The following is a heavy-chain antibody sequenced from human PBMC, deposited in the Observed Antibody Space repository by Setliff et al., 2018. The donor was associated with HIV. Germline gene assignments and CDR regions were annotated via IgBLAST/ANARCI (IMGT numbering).Heavy chain of an antibody. D-gene: IGHD3-3*01. J-gene: IGHJ4*02. Sequence: TGGSLRLSCAASGFTVSSNYMSWVRQAPEKGLEWVSLIYSEGSTYYADSVKGRFTISRDVSKNTLFLQMNNLGTEDTAVYYCARGRPTIFGVHNRPLDHWGQGTLVTVSS. CDR3: ARGRPTIFGVHNRPLDH. CDR1: GFTVSSNY. CDR2: IYSEGST. V-gene: IGHV3-66*02.